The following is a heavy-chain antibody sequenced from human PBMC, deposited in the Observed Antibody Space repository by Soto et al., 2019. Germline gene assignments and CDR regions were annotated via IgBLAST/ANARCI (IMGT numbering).Heavy chain of an antibody. CDR1: GFTFNNFA. D-gene: IGHD2-8*01. CDR2: ISGTGGST. V-gene: IGHV3-23*01. CDR3: AKDQAWGYCTNGVCYQVDFDY. J-gene: IGHJ4*02. Sequence: GGSLRLSCAASGFTFNNFAMNWVRQVPGKGLEWVAAISGTGGSTFYSDSLGGRFTISRDNSKNMLYLQMNSLRAEDTAVYYCAKDQAWGYCTNGVCYQVDFDYWGQGTLVTVSS.